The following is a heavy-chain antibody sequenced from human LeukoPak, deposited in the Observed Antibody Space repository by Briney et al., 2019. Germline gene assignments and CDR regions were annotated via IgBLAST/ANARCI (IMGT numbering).Heavy chain of an antibody. J-gene: IGHJ4*02. Sequence: GGSLRLSCAASGFTVSSNYMSWVRQAPGKGLEWVSGINWNGGSTGYADSVKGRFTISRDNAKNSLYLQMNSLRAEDTALYYCARTAPSLYDYFDSWGQGTLVTVSS. CDR2: INWNGGST. CDR3: ARTAPSLYDYFDS. V-gene: IGHV3-20*04. CDR1: GFTVSSNY. D-gene: IGHD2-2*02.